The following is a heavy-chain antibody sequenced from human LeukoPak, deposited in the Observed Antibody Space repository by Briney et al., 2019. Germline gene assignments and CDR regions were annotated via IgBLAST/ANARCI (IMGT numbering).Heavy chain of an antibody. CDR1: GFTFSSYW. J-gene: IGHJ4*02. V-gene: IGHV3-30*02. CDR2: IRFDGSNK. CDR3: AKVGWEFGYYFDY. Sequence: GGSLRLSCAASGFTFSSYWMSWVRQAPGKGLEWVAFIRFDGSNKYYADSVKGRFTISRDNSKNTLYLQMNSLRAEDTAVYYCAKVGWEFGYYFDYWGQGTLVTVSS. D-gene: IGHD3-10*01.